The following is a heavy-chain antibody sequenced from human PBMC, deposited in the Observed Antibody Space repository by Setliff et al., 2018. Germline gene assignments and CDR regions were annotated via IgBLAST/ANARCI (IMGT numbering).Heavy chain of an antibody. J-gene: IGHJ5*02. CDR3: ARDRVYYYGSGSHWFDP. CDR2: IIPVFDTS. CDR1: GDTLSSYA. V-gene: IGHV1-69*13. D-gene: IGHD3-10*01. Sequence: ASVKVSCKASGDTLSSYAISWVRQAPGQGLEWMGGIIPVFDTSNYAQKFQGRVRIIADETTSTVHMELSSLTSEDTAVYFCARDRVYYYGSGSHWFDPWGQGTLVTVSS.